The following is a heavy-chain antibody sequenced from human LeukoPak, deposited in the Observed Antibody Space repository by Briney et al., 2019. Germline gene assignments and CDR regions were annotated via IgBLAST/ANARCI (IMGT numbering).Heavy chain of an antibody. Sequence: PGGSLRLSCAASGFTFSGYGMLWVRQAPGKGLEWVTFIRYDGSIKYYADSAKGRFTISRDNSKNTLYLQMNSLRAGDTAVYYCAKSQQFGFDYWGQGTLVTVSS. V-gene: IGHV3-30*02. CDR2: IRYDGSIK. D-gene: IGHD6-6*01. CDR1: GFTFSGYG. CDR3: AKSQQFGFDY. J-gene: IGHJ4*02.